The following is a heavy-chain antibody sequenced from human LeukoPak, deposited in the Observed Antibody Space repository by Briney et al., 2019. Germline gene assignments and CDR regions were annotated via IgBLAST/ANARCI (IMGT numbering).Heavy chain of an antibody. Sequence: PGGSLRLSCAASGFTFSSYGMHWVRQAPGKGLEWVAFIRYDGSNKYYADSVKGRFTISRDNSKNTLYLQMNSLRAEDTAVYYCAKSRPTRRYCSSTSCYGQFDYWGQGTLVTVSS. CDR1: GFTFSSYG. V-gene: IGHV3-30*02. CDR2: IRYDGSNK. D-gene: IGHD2-2*01. J-gene: IGHJ4*02. CDR3: AKSRPTRRYCSSTSCYGQFDY.